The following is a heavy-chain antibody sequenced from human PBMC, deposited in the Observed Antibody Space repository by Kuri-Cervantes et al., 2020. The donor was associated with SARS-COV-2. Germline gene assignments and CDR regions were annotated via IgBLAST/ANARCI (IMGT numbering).Heavy chain of an antibody. D-gene: IGHD3-3*01. V-gene: IGHV4-4*07. J-gene: IGHJ4*02. CDR2: IYTSGST. CDR1: GGSISSYY. CDR3: AMYDFWSGYRDY. Sequence: SETLSLTCTVSGGSISSYYWSWIRQPAGKGLEWIGRIYTSGSTNYNPSLKSRVTISVDTSKNQFSLKLSSVTAADTAVYYCAMYDFWSGYRDYWGQGTLVTVSS.